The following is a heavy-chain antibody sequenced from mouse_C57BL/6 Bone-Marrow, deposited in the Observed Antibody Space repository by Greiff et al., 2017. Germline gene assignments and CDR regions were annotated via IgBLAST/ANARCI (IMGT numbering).Heavy chain of an antibody. CDR2: IDPSDSYT. CDR1: GYTFTSYW. D-gene: IGHD3-3*01. V-gene: IGHV1-50*01. J-gene: IGHJ2*01. CDR3: ARPGTGVDY. Sequence: QVQLQQPGAELVKPGASVKLSCKASGYTFTSYWMQWVKQRPGQGLEWIGEIDPSDSYTNYNQKFKGKATLTVDTSSSTAYMQLSSLTSEDSAVYYCARPGTGVDYWGQGTTLTVSS.